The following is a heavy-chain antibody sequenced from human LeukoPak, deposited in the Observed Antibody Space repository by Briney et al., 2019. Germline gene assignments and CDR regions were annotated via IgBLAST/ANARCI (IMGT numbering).Heavy chain of an antibody. Sequence: ASVKVSCKASGYTFTGYYIHRVRQAPGQGLEWMGWINPNSGGTNYAQKFQGRVTMTRDTSISTAYMELTRLRSDDTAVYYCARDNGDYWFDYWGQGTLVTVSS. D-gene: IGHD4-17*01. CDR2: INPNSGGT. CDR3: ARDNGDYWFDY. V-gene: IGHV1-2*02. CDR1: GYTFTGYY. J-gene: IGHJ4*02.